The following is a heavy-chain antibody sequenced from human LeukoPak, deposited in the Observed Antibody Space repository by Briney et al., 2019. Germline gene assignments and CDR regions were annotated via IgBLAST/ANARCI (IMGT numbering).Heavy chain of an antibody. J-gene: IGHJ6*03. V-gene: IGHV3-23*01. Sequence: PGGSLRLSCAASGFTFSSYAMSWVRQAPGKGLEWVSAISGSGGSTYYADSVEGRFTISRDNSKDTLYLQMNSLRAEDTAVYYCAGDTSNYYDSTGYYYDYYYMDVWGKGTTVTVSS. CDR2: ISGSGGST. D-gene: IGHD3-22*01. CDR3: AGDTSNYYDSTGYYYDYYYMDV. CDR1: GFTFSSYA.